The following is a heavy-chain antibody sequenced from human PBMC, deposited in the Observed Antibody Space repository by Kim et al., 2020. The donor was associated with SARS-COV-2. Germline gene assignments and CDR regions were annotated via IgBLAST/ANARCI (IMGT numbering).Heavy chain of an antibody. CDR1: GFTFRSHA. CDR2: ISGGGDRT. Sequence: GGSLRLSCVASGFTFRSHAMSWVRQAPGKGLEWVSAISGGGDRTYYPDSVKGRITISRDNSKNPLYLQIHSLRVEDTAIYYCAKDPRPHSSGCGVWGQGT. D-gene: IGHD6-19*01. J-gene: IGHJ6*02. CDR3: AKDPRPHSSGCGV. V-gene: IGHV3-23*01.